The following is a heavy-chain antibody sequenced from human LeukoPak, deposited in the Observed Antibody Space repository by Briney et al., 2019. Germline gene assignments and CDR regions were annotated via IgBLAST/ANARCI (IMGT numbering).Heavy chain of an antibody. Sequence: GGSLRLSCAASGFTVSSNYMSWVRQAPGKGLVWVSRIKNDGSSTNYADSVKGRFTVSRDNAKNTLYLQMNSLRAEDTAVYYCAREPAVAGNWFDPWGQGTLVTVSS. CDR2: IKNDGSST. V-gene: IGHV3-74*01. CDR3: AREPAVAGNWFDP. D-gene: IGHD6-19*01. CDR1: GFTVSSNY. J-gene: IGHJ5*02.